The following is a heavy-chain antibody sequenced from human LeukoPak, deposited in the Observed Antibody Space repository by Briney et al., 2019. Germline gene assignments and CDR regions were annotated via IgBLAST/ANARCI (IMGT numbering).Heavy chain of an antibody. CDR1: GGSISSSSYY. J-gene: IGHJ4*02. D-gene: IGHD5-12*01. CDR3: ARGLRPGVATIGLYDY. V-gene: IGHV4-39*07. CDR2: IYYSGST. Sequence: SETLSLTCTVSGGSISSSSYYWGWIRQPPGKGLEWIGSIYYSGSTYYNPSLKSRVTISVDTSKNQFSLKLSSVTAADTAVYYCARGLRPGVATIGLYDYWGQGTLVTVSS.